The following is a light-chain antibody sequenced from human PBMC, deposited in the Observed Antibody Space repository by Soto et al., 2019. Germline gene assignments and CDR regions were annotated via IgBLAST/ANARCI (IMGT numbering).Light chain of an antibody. CDR2: DDS. CDR3: QVWDSTSPNVL. J-gene: IGLJ2*01. CDR1: NIRRKT. V-gene: IGLV3-21*02. Sequence: SYDLTQTPAVSVAPGQTARITCGGDNIRRKTVHWYQQKPGQAPVLVVYDDSDRPSGIPERFSGSNSGNPATLTISRVEAGDEADYYCQVWDSTSPNVLLGGGTKVTVL.